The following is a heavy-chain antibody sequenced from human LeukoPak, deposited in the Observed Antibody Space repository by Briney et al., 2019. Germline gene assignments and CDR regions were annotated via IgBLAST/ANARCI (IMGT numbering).Heavy chain of an antibody. Sequence: SETLSLTCSVSGSSISNYYCSWIRQPPGKGLEWIGYIYYSGSTNYNPSLMSRVAISIDTSKNQFSLKLSSVTAADTAVYYCAREPLWSGYSYYYYYMDVWGKGTTVTVSS. CDR1: GSSISNYY. V-gene: IGHV4-59*01. CDR3: AREPLWSGYSYYYYYMDV. D-gene: IGHD3-3*01. CDR2: IYYSGST. J-gene: IGHJ6*03.